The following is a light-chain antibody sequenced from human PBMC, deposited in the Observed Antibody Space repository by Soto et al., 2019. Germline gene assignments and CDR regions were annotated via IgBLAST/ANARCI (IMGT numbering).Light chain of an antibody. V-gene: IGKV3-20*01. CDR2: GAS. J-gene: IGKJ5*01. Sequence: DIVLTQSPDTLSLSPGERATLSCRPSQSVRSTSLAWYQQKPGQAPRLLMYGASSRATGIPDKFSGGGSGTDFTLTISRLEPEDFAVYYCQHYGSSPPITFGQGTRLEIK. CDR3: QHYGSSPPIT. CDR1: QSVRSTS.